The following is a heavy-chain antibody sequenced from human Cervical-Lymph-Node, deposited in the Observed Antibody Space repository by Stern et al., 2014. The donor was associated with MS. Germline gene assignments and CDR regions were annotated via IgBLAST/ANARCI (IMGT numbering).Heavy chain of an antibody. CDR1: GFTFSSYG. CDR2: ISYDGNHK. Sequence: DQLVESGVAVVQPGRSLRLSCAASGFTFSSYGMHWVRQAPGKGLEWVTVISYDGNHKYYAASVKGRFTISRDNSKNTLHLQMNSVTPDDTAIYYCARDYEDTSMLFDHWGQGTLVTVSS. D-gene: IGHD2-8*01. J-gene: IGHJ4*02. CDR3: ARDYEDTSMLFDH. V-gene: IGHV3-30*03.